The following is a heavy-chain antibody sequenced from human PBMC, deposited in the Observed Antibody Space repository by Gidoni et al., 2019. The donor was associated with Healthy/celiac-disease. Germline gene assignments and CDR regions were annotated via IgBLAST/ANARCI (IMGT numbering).Heavy chain of an antibody. V-gene: IGHV4-59*01. Sequence: QVQLQESGPGLVKPSETLSPTCTVSGGFISSYYWSWIRQPPGKGLEWNGYIYYSGSTNYIPSLKSRVTISVDTSKNQFSLKLGSVTAADTAVYYCASVNCGGDCYPVYWGQGTLVTVSS. CDR2: IYYSGST. J-gene: IGHJ4*02. CDR1: GGFISSYY. CDR3: ASVNCGGDCYPVY. D-gene: IGHD2-21*01.